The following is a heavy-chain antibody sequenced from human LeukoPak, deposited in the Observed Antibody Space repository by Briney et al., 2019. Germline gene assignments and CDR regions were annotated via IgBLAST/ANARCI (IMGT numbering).Heavy chain of an antibody. CDR1: GYTLTELS. V-gene: IGHV1-24*01. Sequence: GASVKVSCKVSGYTLTELSMHWVRQAPGKGLEWMGGFDPEDGETIYAQKFQGRVTMTEDTSTDTAYMELSSLRSEDTAVYYCRGIQLWLRPAIEDYWGQGTLVTVSS. D-gene: IGHD5-18*01. J-gene: IGHJ4*02. CDR3: RGIQLWLRPAIEDY. CDR2: FDPEDGET.